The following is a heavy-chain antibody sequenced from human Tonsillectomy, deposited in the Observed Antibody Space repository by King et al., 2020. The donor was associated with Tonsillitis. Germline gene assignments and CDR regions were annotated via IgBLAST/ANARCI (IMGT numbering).Heavy chain of an antibody. D-gene: IGHD5-12*01. Sequence: VTLKESGPALVKPTQTLTLTCTFSGFSLNTDGMCVSWIRQPPGKALEWLALIVCDDDKYYSTSLKTRLTISKDASKNQVVLTMTNMDPVDTATYYCARIRRVATIPRVAEGLDIWGQGTVVTVSS. CDR1: GFSLNTDGMC. CDR3: ARIRRVATIPRVAEGLDI. J-gene: IGHJ3*02. V-gene: IGHV2-70*01. CDR2: IVCDDDK.